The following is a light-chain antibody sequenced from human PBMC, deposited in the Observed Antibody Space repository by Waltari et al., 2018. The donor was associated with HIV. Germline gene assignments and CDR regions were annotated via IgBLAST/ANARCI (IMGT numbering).Light chain of an antibody. CDR1: TSDFGGRHV. CDR3: CSYAGFNTFV. V-gene: IGLV2-11*01. J-gene: IGLJ1*01. Sequence: QSALTQPRSVSGSPGQSVAISCSEITSDFGGRHVVSWYQQQPGKAPKLIIYDVIKRPAGVPDRFSASLSGNMATLTISGLQTEDEADYYCCSYAGFNTFVFGSGTKVTVL. CDR2: DVI.